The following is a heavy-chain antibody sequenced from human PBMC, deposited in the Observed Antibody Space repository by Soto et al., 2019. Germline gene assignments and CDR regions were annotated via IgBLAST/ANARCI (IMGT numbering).Heavy chain of an antibody. Sequence: QVQLVQSGAEVKKPGASVKVSCKASGYTFTSYGISWVRQAPGQGLEWMGWISAYNGNTTYVQKFQGRVTMTTDTYTSTDYMELRSLRSDDTDVYYCARYAAAGLNDDWGQGTLVTVSS. D-gene: IGHD6-13*01. J-gene: IGHJ4*02. CDR3: ARYAAAGLNDD. CDR2: ISAYNGNT. V-gene: IGHV1-18*01. CDR1: GYTFTSYG.